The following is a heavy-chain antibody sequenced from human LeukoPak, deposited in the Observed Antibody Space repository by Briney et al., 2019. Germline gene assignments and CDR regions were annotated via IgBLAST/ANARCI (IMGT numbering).Heavy chain of an antibody. CDR1: GGTFSSYT. V-gene: IGHV1-69*02. D-gene: IGHD3-22*01. Sequence: ASVKVSCXASGGTFSSYTISWVRQAPGQGLEWMGRIIPILGIANYAQKFQGRVTITADKSTSTAYMELSSLRSEDTAVYHCARGDYYDSSGRLLDYWGQGTLVTVSS. CDR3: ARGDYYDSSGRLLDY. CDR2: IIPILGIA. J-gene: IGHJ4*02.